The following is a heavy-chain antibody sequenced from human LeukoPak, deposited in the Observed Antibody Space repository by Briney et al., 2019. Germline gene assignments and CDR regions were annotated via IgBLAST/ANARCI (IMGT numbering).Heavy chain of an antibody. CDR1: GYTFTNYG. CDR2: ISAYNGNT. CDR3: ARDGYCTNGVCYTDDDAFDI. V-gene: IGHV1-18*01. J-gene: IGHJ3*02. D-gene: IGHD2-8*01. Sequence: GASVKVSCKASGYTFTNYGISWVRQAPGQGLEWMGWISAYNGNTNYAQKLQGRVTMTTDTSTSTAYMELRSLRSDDTAVYYCARDGYCTNGVCYTDDDAFDIWGQGTMVTVSS.